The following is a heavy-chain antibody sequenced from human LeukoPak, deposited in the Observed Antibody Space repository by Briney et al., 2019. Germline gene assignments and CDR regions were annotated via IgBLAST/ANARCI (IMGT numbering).Heavy chain of an antibody. CDR1: GFTVSTNY. Sequence: GGSLRLSCAVSGFTVSTNYMSWVRQPPGKGLEWVSVIYSGGSTYYADSVKGRFSISRDNSKNTLYLQMNNLRAEDTAVYYCARAISDYDASDIWGQGTMVTVSS. V-gene: IGHV3-66*01. J-gene: IGHJ3*02. D-gene: IGHD4-17*01. CDR2: IYSGGST. CDR3: ARAISDYDASDI.